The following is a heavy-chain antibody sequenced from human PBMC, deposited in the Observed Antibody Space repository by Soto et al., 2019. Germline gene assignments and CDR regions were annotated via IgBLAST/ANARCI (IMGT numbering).Heavy chain of an antibody. CDR2: ISAYNGNT. D-gene: IGHD2-15*01. Sequence: QVQLVQSGAEVKKPGASVKVSCKASGYTFTSYGISWVRQAPGQGLERMGWISAYNGNTNYAQKLQGRVTMTTDTSTSTADMELRSLRSDDTAVYYCARTVEVAATPVWFDPWGQGTLVTVSS. CDR1: GYTFTSYG. J-gene: IGHJ5*02. V-gene: IGHV1-18*01. CDR3: ARTVEVAATPVWFDP.